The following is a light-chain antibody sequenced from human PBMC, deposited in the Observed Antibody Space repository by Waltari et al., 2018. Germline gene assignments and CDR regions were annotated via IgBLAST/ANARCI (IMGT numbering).Light chain of an antibody. V-gene: IGKV4-1*01. Sequence: DIVMTQSPDSLAVSLGGRATINSQSSRSVLDTSKNKNFLAWYQLKPGQSPKLLIYWASTRESGVPDRFSASVSGTDFTLTISSLQAEDVAIYSCQQYYAAPYTFGQGTKVEIK. CDR2: WAS. CDR1: RSVLDTSKNKNF. J-gene: IGKJ2*01. CDR3: QQYYAAPYT.